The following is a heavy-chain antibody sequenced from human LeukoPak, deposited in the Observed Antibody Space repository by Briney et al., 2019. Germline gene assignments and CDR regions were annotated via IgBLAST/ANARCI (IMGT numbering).Heavy chain of an antibody. CDR1: GFSVNNNY. Sequence: GGSLRLSCTASGFSVNNNYISWVRQAPGRGLEWVSVIYSGDTTFYADSVKDRFTISRDNSKNTVYLQMNNLRGEDTAMYYCVREFYGPWGQGTLVTVSS. CDR2: IYSGDTT. V-gene: IGHV3-66*01. CDR3: VREFYGP. J-gene: IGHJ5*02. D-gene: IGHD4-17*01.